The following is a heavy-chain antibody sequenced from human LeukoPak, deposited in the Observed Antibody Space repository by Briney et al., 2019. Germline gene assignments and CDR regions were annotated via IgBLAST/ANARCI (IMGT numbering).Heavy chain of an antibody. Sequence: SETLSLTCAVYGGSFSGYYWNWIRQPPGKGLEWIGKINHSGSTNYNTSLKSRVTISGDTSKNQFSLNLSSVTAADTAVYYCARGSRISTFGVPHMRGAFDIWGQGTMVTVSS. CDR1: GGSFSGYY. D-gene: IGHD3-3*01. CDR3: ARGSRISTFGVPHMRGAFDI. CDR2: INHSGST. J-gene: IGHJ3*02. V-gene: IGHV4-34*01.